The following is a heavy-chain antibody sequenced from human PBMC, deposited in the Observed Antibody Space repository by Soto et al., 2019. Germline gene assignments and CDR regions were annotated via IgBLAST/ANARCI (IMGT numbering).Heavy chain of an antibody. J-gene: IGHJ4*02. Sequence: QVQLVQSGAEVKKPGASAKVSCKASGYTFTGYYMHWVRQAPGQGLEWMGWINPNSGGTNSAQKFQGRVAMTRDASISAAYMELSRRRADVTAVYYFAMPPPGLVYTFDYLGQGPLGTVSS. CDR3: AMPPPGLVYTFDY. V-gene: IGHV1-2*02. CDR2: INPNSGGT. CDR1: GYTFTGYY. D-gene: IGHD3-3*01.